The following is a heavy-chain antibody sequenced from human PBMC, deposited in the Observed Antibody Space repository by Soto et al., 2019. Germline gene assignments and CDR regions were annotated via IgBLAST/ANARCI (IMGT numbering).Heavy chain of an antibody. CDR3: ARHSFGQLALDS. Sequence: GESLKISCQGSGYSFTSHWISWVRQMPGKGLEWMGKIDPSDSYTNFNPSFQGHVSISADKSISTAYLQWSSLKASDTAMYYCARHSFGQLALDSWGQGTLVTVSS. J-gene: IGHJ4*02. V-gene: IGHV5-10-1*01. CDR2: IDPSDSYT. CDR1: GYSFTSHW. D-gene: IGHD2-2*01.